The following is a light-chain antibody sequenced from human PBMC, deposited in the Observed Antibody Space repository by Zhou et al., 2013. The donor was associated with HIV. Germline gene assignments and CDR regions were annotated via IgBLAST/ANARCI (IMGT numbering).Light chain of an antibody. V-gene: IGKV3-20*01. CDR3: QQYGTSPT. J-gene: IGKJ1*01. CDR2: GAS. Sequence: EVVLTQSPTTLSLSPGERATPSCRASQSVSNYLAWYQQKPGQAPRLLIYGASSRATGIPDRFSGSGSGTDFTLTISRLEPEDFAVYYCQQYGTSPTFGQGTKVEIK. CDR1: QSVSNY.